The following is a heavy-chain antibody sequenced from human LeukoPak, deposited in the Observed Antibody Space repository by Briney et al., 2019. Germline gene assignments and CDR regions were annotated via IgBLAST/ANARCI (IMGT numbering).Heavy chain of an antibody. Sequence: PGGSLRLSCAASGFTFSNAWMSWVRQAPGKGLEWGGRIKSKTDGGTTDYAAPVKGRFTISRDDSKNTLYLQMNSLKTEDTAVYYCTTSLGFYYDSSGYESDYWGQGTLVTVSS. CDR3: TTSLGFYYDSSGYESDY. CDR2: IKSKTDGGTT. J-gene: IGHJ4*02. CDR1: GFTFSNAW. D-gene: IGHD3-22*01. V-gene: IGHV3-15*01.